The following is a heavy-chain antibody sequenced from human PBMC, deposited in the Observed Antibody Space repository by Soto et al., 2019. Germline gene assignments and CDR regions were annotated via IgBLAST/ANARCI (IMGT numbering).Heavy chain of an antibody. CDR1: VYTFTSYD. D-gene: IGHD1-26*01. J-gene: IGHJ6*02. V-gene: IGHV1-8*01. CDR3: ARGRPRGALYYYYGMDV. CDR2: MNPNSGNT. Sequence: QVQLVQSGAEVKKPGASVKVSCKASVYTFTSYDINWVRQATGQGLEWMGWMNPNSGNTGYAQKFQGRVTMTRNTSISTAYMELSSLRSEDTAVYYCARGRPRGALYYYYGMDVWGQGTTVTVSS.